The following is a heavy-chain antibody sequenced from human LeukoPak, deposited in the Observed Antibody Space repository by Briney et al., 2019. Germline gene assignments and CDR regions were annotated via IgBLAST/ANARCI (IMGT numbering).Heavy chain of an antibody. J-gene: IGHJ4*02. V-gene: IGHV3-30*18. CDR1: GFTFSSYG. CDR2: ISYDGSNK. D-gene: IGHD1-26*01. Sequence: GGSLRLSCAASGFTFSSYGMHWVRQAPGKGLEWVAVISYDGSNKYYADSVKGRFTISRDNSKNTLYLQMNSLRAEDTAVYYCAKDGAYSGSYAPIDYWGQGTLVTVSS. CDR3: AKDGAYSGSYAPIDY.